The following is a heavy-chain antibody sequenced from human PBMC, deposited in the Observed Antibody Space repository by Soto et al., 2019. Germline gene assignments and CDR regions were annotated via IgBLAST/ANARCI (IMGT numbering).Heavy chain of an antibody. CDR1: GGSISSSNC. CDR2: IYHSGST. Sequence: SETLSLTCALSGGSISSSNCWSWVPQPPGKGLEWIGEIYHSGSTNYIPSLKSRVTISVDKSKNQFSLKLSSVTAADTAVYYCARVLPSADFYYGMDVWGQGTTVT. V-gene: IGHV4-4*02. J-gene: IGHJ6*02. D-gene: IGHD3-10*01. CDR3: ARVLPSADFYYGMDV.